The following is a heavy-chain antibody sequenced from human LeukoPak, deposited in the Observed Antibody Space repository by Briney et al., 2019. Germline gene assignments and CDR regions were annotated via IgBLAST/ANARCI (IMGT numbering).Heavy chain of an antibody. Sequence: GGSLRLSCAASGFTFSDYYMSWIRQAPGKGLEWVSYISSSGSTIYYADSVKGRFTISRDNAKNSLYLQTNSLRAEDTAAYYCAREPNYYDSSDSDYWGQGTLVTVSS. V-gene: IGHV3-11*01. CDR3: AREPNYYDSSDSDY. CDR1: GFTFSDYY. CDR2: ISSSGSTI. D-gene: IGHD3-22*01. J-gene: IGHJ4*02.